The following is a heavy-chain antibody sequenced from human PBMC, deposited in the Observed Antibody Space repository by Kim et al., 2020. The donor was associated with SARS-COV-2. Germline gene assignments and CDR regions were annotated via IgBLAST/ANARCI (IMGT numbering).Heavy chain of an antibody. V-gene: IGHV3-49*02. D-gene: IGHD4-17*01. CDR3: SREGRNDYGDSVDLDY. Sequence: SVKGRFTISRDDSKSITYLQMKSLKTEDTAVYYCSREGRNDYGDSVDLDYWGQGTLVTVSS. J-gene: IGHJ4*02.